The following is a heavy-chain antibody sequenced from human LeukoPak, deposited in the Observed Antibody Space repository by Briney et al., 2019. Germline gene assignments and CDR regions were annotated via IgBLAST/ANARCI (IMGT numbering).Heavy chain of an antibody. CDR1: GYTFTGYY. D-gene: IGHD6-19*01. Sequence: ASVKLSCTSSGYTFTGYYMHWVRQPPGQGLEWMGWINLNSGGTNNAKQFHGRVTMTRETSISTAYRELSRLRSDDTAVYYWARGERIAVAGLYYYYMDVWGKGTTVTVSS. CDR2: INLNSGGT. J-gene: IGHJ6*03. CDR3: ARGERIAVAGLYYYYMDV. V-gene: IGHV1-2*02.